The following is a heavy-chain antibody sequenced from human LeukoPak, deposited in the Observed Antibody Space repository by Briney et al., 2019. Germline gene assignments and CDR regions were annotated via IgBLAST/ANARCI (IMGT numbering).Heavy chain of an antibody. J-gene: IGHJ6*03. Sequence: ASVKVSCKASGYTFTSYGISWVRQAPGQGLEWMGWISAYNGNTNYAQKLQGRVTMTTDTSTSTAYMELRSLRSDDTAVYCCARAAAFNYDFWSGSGYYYYYMDVWGKGTTVTVSS. V-gene: IGHV1-18*01. D-gene: IGHD3-3*01. CDR2: ISAYNGNT. CDR3: ARAAAFNYDFWSGSGYYYYYMDV. CDR1: GYTFTSYG.